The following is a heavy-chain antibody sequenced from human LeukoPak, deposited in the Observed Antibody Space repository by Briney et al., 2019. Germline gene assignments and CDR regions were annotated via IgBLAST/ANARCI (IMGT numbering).Heavy chain of an antibody. CDR3: ARAIAAAGFFDH. CDR2: IYYSGST. CDR1: GGSISSHY. D-gene: IGHD6-13*01. J-gene: IGHJ4*02. Sequence: SETLSLTCTVSGGSISSHYWSWIRLPPGKGLEWIGYIYYSGSTNYNPSLRSRVTISGDTSKNQFSLKLRSVTAADTAVYYCARAIAAAGFFDHWGQGTLVTVSS. V-gene: IGHV4-59*11.